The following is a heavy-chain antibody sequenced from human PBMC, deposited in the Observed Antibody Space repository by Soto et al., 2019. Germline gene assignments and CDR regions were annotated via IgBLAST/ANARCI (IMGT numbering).Heavy chain of an antibody. D-gene: IGHD1-26*01. J-gene: IGHJ4*02. CDR1: GFTFSSYA. CDR2: ISYDGSNK. CDR3: ARDSLGHRSGSYSFFDY. Sequence: QVQLVESGGGVVQPGRSLRLSCAASGFTFSSYAMHWVRQAPGKGLEWVAVISYDGSNKYYADSVKGRFTISRDNSKNTLYLQMNSLRAEDTAVYYCARDSLGHRSGSYSFFDYWGQGTLVTVSS. V-gene: IGHV3-30-3*01.